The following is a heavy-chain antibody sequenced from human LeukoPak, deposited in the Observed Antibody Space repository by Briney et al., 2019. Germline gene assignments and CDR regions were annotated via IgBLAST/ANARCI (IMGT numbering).Heavy chain of an antibody. CDR2: IYHSGST. CDR1: GGSISSSNW. V-gene: IGHV4-4*02. D-gene: IGHD6-13*01. J-gene: IGHJ4*02. Sequence: SGTLSLTCAVSGGSISSSNWWSWVRQPPGKGLEWIGEIYHSGSTNYNPSLKSRVTISVDKSKNQFSLKLTSVTAADTALYYCARQQLPDGTYYFDYWGQGTLVTVPS. CDR3: ARQQLPDGTYYFDY.